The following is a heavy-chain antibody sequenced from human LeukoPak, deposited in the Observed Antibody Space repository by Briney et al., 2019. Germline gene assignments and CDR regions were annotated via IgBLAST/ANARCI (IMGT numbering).Heavy chain of an antibody. CDR2: TYYRSKGYN. J-gene: IGHJ4*02. CDR1: GDGVSSTNAA. Sequence: SQTLSLTCAISGDGVSSTNAAWTWIRQSPSRGLEWLGRTYYRSKGYNDYAVSVKRRITINPDTTKNYFSLQLKSVPPEDTAVYYCAREQWRSGWYDYWGQGTLVTVSS. V-gene: IGHV6-1*01. CDR3: AREQWRSGWYDY. D-gene: IGHD6-19*01.